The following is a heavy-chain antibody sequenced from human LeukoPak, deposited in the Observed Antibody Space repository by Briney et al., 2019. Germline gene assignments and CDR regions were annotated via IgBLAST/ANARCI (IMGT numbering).Heavy chain of an antibody. V-gene: IGHV3-48*03. Sequence: GGSLRLSCEASGFTFSSYEMNWVRQAPGKGLEWVSYIRTSGSTIYYADSVKGRFTISRDNSKNTLYLQMNSLRAEDTAMYYCAKNTGTYDGLIDSWGQGTLVTVSS. CDR1: GFTFSSYE. J-gene: IGHJ4*02. CDR3: AKNTGTYDGLIDS. D-gene: IGHD1-26*01. CDR2: IRTSGSTI.